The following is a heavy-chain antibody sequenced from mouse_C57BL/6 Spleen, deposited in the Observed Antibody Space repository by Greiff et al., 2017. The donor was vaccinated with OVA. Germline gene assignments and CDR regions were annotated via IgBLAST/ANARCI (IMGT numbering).Heavy chain of an antibody. CDR2: ISSGGSYT. J-gene: IGHJ2*01. D-gene: IGHD2-2*01. V-gene: IGHV5-6*01. CDR1: GFTFSSYG. CDR3: ARHMVTTGYYFDY. Sequence: EVQVVESGGGLVKPGGSLKLSCAASGFTFSSYGMSWVRQTPDKRLEWVATISSGGSYTYYPDSVKGRFTISRDNAKNTLYLQMSSLKSEDTAMYYCARHMVTTGYYFDYWGQGTTLTVSS.